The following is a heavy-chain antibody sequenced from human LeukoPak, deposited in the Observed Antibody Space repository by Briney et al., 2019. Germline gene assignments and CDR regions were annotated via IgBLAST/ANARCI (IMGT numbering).Heavy chain of an antibody. CDR2: IRYDGSNK. D-gene: IGHD1-26*01. CDR3: AKESQLSYSGTFYIDY. J-gene: IGHJ4*02. Sequence: PGGSLRLSCAASGFTFSNYGMNWVRQAPGKGLEWVAFIRYDGSNKHYADSVKGRFTISRDSSKNTLYLQMNSLRAEDTVVYFCAKESQLSYSGTFYIDYWGQGVLVTVSS. V-gene: IGHV3-30*02. CDR1: GFTFSNYG.